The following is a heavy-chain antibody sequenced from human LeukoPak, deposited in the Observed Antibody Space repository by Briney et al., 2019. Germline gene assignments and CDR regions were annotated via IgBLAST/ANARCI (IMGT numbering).Heavy chain of an antibody. V-gene: IGHV4-39*01. D-gene: IGHD3-22*01. CDR3: ARHEGYDSSGLFQY. J-gene: IGHJ1*01. Sequence: SETLSLTCTVSGGSMSSSSYYWGWIRQPPGKGLEWIGSIYYSGSTYYNPSLKSRVTISADTSKNQFSLRLSSVTAADAAVYYCARHEGYDSSGLFQYWGQGTLVTVSS. CDR1: GGSMSSSSYY. CDR2: IYYSGST.